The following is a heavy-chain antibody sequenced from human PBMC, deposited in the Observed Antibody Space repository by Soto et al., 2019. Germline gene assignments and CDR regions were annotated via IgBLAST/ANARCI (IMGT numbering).Heavy chain of an antibody. CDR3: ARGGITMVRGVEEYYYYGMDV. V-gene: IGHV1-69*02. CDR2: IIPILGIA. Sequence: QVQLVQSGAEVKKPGSSVKVSCKASGGTFSSYTISWVRQAPGQGLEWMGRIIPILGIANYAQKFQGRVTITADKSTSTAYMELSSLRSEDTAVYYCARGGITMVRGVEEYYYYGMDVWGQGTTVTVSS. J-gene: IGHJ6*02. D-gene: IGHD3-10*01. CDR1: GGTFSSYT.